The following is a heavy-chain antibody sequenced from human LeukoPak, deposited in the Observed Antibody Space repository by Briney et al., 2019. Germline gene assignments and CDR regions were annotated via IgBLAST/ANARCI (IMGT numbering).Heavy chain of an antibody. Sequence: PGGSLRLSCAASGFTFSGYWMHWVRQAPGKGRVWVSRITGDGSSTTYADSVKGRFTISRDNAKNVLYLQINSLRAEDTAVYYCARGGVPGAFDIWGQGTMVTVSS. CDR2: ITGDGSST. J-gene: IGHJ3*02. CDR1: GFTFSGYW. D-gene: IGHD3-16*01. CDR3: ARGGVPGAFDI. V-gene: IGHV3-74*01.